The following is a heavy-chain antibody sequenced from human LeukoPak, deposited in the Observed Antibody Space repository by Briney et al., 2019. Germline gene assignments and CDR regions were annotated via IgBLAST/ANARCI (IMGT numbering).Heavy chain of an antibody. CDR2: ISGSGGST. Sequence: GGSLRLSCAASGFTFSSYAMSWVRQAPGKGLEWVSAISGSGGSTYYADSVKGRFTISRDNSKNTLYLQMNSLRAEDTAVYYCAKDLTMVRGVHSYYYYYGMDVWGQGTTVTVSS. CDR1: GFTFSSYA. J-gene: IGHJ6*02. D-gene: IGHD3-10*01. CDR3: AKDLTMVRGVHSYYYYYGMDV. V-gene: IGHV3-23*01.